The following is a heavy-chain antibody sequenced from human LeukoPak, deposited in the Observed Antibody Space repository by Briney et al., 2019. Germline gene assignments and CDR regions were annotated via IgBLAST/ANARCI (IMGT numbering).Heavy chain of an antibody. Sequence: GSLRLSCAASGFTVSSNYMSWVRQAPGKGLEWVSVIYSGGSTYYADSVKGRFTISRDNSKNTLYLQMNNLRADDTAVYFCVRDSTISGWYELGYWGQGTLVTVSS. CDR1: GFTVSSNY. CDR3: VRDSTISGWYELGY. D-gene: IGHD6-19*01. J-gene: IGHJ4*02. CDR2: IYSGGST. V-gene: IGHV3-53*01.